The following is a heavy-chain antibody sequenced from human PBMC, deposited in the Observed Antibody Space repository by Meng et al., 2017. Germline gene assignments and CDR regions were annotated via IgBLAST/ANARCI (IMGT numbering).Heavy chain of an antibody. Sequence: QGQLQQWGAGLLKPSETLSLTCAGYGGSFSGYYWSWIRQPPGKGLEWIGEINHSGSTNYNPSLKSRVTISVDTSKNQFSLKLSSVTAADTAVYYCAYATTVSNWGQGTLVTVSS. D-gene: IGHD4-11*01. CDR1: GGSFSGYY. V-gene: IGHV4-34*01. CDR2: INHSGST. CDR3: AYATTVSN. J-gene: IGHJ4*02.